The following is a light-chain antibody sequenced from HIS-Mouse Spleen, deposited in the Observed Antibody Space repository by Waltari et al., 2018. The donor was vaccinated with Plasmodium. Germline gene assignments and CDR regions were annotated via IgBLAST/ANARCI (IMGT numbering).Light chain of an antibody. Sequence: QSALTQPASVSGSPGPSIPIPCPGTSSAVGSYDLVPWYPQHPGKAPKLMIYEGSKRPSGVSNRFSGSKSGNTASLTISGLQAEDEADYYCCSYAGSSTYVFGTGTKVTVL. V-gene: IGLV2-23*01. CDR2: EGS. CDR1: SSAVGSYDL. CDR3: CSYAGSSTYV. J-gene: IGLJ1*01.